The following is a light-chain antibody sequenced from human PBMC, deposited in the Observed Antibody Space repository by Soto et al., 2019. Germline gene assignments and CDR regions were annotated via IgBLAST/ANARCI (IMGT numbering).Light chain of an antibody. CDR2: DVS. V-gene: IGLV2-14*01. CDR3: SSYTSSSTLV. J-gene: IGLJ2*01. CDR1: SSDDGGYNY. Sequence: QSALTQPASVSGSPGQSITISCTGTSSDDGGYNYVSWYQQHPGKAPKLMIYDVSNRPSGVSNRFSGSKSGNTASLTISGLQDEDEADYYCSSYTSSSTLVFGGGTQLTAL.